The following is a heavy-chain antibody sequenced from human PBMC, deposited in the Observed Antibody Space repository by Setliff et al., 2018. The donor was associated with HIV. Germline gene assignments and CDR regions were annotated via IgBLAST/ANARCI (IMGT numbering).Heavy chain of an antibody. Sequence: PSETLSLTCDISNFSISSAHNWAWIRQAPGRGLEWIGSTSNSPSLRSRIYLSVDTSNKEFSLRLSSVTAADTAIYYCARHVEAGSTNTHYYYMDVWGKGTTVTVSS. D-gene: IGHD6-13*01. CDR1: NFSISSAHN. CDR2: T. V-gene: IGHV4-38-2*01. CDR3: ARHVEAGSTNTHYYYMDV. J-gene: IGHJ6*03.